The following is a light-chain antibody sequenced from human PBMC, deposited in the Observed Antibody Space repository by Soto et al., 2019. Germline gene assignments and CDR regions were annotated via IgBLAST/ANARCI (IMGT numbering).Light chain of an antibody. V-gene: IGKV1-39*01. Sequence: DIQMTQSPSSLSASVGDRVTITCRASQNIDTYLNWYLQKPGQAPKLRIYSAYSLQSGVSPRFSGDGSGTDFTLTISSLQPEDFATYYCQQSYNFPRTFGQGATV. CDR1: QNIDTY. CDR3: QQSYNFPRT. J-gene: IGKJ1*01. CDR2: SAY.